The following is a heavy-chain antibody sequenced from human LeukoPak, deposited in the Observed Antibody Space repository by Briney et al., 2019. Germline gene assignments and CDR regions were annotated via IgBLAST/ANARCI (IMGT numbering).Heavy chain of an antibody. Sequence: PGGSLRLSCAASGFTFSSYGMHWVRQAPGKGLEWVAGISYDGSNKYYADSVKGRFTISRDNSKNTLYLQMNSLRAEDTAVYYCAKSPAGELLGYWGQGTLVTVSS. V-gene: IGHV3-30*18. CDR2: ISYDGSNK. D-gene: IGHD1-26*01. CDR3: AKSPAGELLGY. CDR1: GFTFSSYG. J-gene: IGHJ4*02.